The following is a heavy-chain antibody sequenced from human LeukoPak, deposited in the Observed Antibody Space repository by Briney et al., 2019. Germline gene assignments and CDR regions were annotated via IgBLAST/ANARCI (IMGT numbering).Heavy chain of an antibody. CDR1: GFTFSNSA. Sequence: PGGSLRLSCAASGFTFSNSALSWVRQAPGKGLEWVSDISGSGGSTYYADSVKGRFTISRDNSKNTLYLQMNSLRAEDTAVYYCAKGRATAVANWYLGLWGRGTLVTVSS. CDR3: AKGRATAVANWYLGL. V-gene: IGHV3-23*01. CDR2: ISGSGGST. D-gene: IGHD5-18*01. J-gene: IGHJ2*01.